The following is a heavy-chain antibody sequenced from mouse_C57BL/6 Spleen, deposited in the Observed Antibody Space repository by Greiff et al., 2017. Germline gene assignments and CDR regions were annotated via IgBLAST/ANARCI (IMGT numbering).Heavy chain of an antibody. Sequence: VQLQQSGPVLVKPGASVKMSCKASGYTFTDYYMNWVKQSHGKSLEWIGVINPYNGGTSYNQKFKGKATLTVDKSSSTAYLELNSLTSEDSAVYYCAREGYGSSPYAMDDWGQGTSVTVSS. CDR1: GYTFTDYY. CDR2: INPYNGGT. J-gene: IGHJ4*01. V-gene: IGHV1-19*01. CDR3: AREGYGSSPYAMDD. D-gene: IGHD1-1*01.